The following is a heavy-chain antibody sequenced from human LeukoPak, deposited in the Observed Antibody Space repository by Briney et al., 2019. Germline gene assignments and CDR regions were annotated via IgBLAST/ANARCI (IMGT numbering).Heavy chain of an antibody. CDR3: ASGSITAPRGY. CDR1: GFTFSSYA. CDR2: ISYDKSSK. J-gene: IGHJ4*02. Sequence: PGGSLRLSCAASGFTFSSYAMHWVRQAPGKGLEWVAVISYDKSSKYYADSVKGRFTISRDNSKNTLYLQMNSLRAEDTAVYYCASGSITAPRGYWGQGTLVTVSS. V-gene: IGHV3-30-3*01. D-gene: IGHD6-6*01.